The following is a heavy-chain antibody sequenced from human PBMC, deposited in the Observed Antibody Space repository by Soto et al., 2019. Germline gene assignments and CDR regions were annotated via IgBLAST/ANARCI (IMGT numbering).Heavy chain of an antibody. Sequence: ASVKVSCKASGYTFTGYYMHWVRQAPGQGLEWMGWINPNSGGTNYAQKFQGWVTMTRDTSISTAYMELSRLRSDDTAVYYCAREGIVVVPAATLDYGMDVWGQGTTVTVS. CDR1: GYTFTGYY. CDR3: AREGIVVVPAATLDYGMDV. V-gene: IGHV1-2*04. CDR2: INPNSGGT. J-gene: IGHJ6*02. D-gene: IGHD2-2*01.